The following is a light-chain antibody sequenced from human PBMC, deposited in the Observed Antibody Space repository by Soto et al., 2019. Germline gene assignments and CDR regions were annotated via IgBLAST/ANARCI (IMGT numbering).Light chain of an antibody. CDR3: QQYNIWPPYS. V-gene: IGKV3-15*01. CDR1: QRISSN. Sequence: IVMTQSLVTLPLSPGYRPTLHSKPSQRISSNLAWYQQKPGQPPRLLIYGASTRATGTPARFSGSGSGTEFTLTISGLQSEDFALYYCQQYNIWPPYSFGQGTEVDIK. J-gene: IGKJ2*03. CDR2: GAS.